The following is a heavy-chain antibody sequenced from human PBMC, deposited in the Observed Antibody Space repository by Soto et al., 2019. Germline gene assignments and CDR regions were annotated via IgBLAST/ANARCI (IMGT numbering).Heavy chain of an antibody. CDR3: ARHYYDSSGYYDDP. D-gene: IGHD3-22*01. J-gene: IGHJ5*02. V-gene: IGHV3-48*01. CDR2: ISSSSSTI. Sequence: PGGSLRLSCAASGFTFSNYRMNWVRQAPGKGLEWISYISSSSSTIYYADSVKGRFTISRDNAKNSLYLQMNSLRAEDTAVYYCARHYYDSSGYYDDPWGQGTLVTVSS. CDR1: GFTFSNYR.